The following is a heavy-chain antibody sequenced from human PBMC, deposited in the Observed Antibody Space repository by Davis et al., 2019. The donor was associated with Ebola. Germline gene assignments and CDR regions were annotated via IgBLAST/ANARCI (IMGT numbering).Heavy chain of an antibody. CDR1: GFTFSSYS. Sequence: PGGSLRLSCAASGFTFSSYSMNWVRQAPGKGLEWVSSISSSSSYIYYADSVKGRFTISRDNAKNSLYLQMNSLRAEDTAVYYCARDRDVTSDWYLDCWGQGTLVTVSS. CDR3: ARDRDVTSDWYLDC. V-gene: IGHV3-21*01. D-gene: IGHD6-19*01. CDR2: ISSSSSYI. J-gene: IGHJ4*02.